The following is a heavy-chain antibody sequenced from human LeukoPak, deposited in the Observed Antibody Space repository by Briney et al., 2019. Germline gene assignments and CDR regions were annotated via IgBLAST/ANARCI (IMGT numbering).Heavy chain of an antibody. J-gene: IGHJ5*02. CDR3: ARVVLGSSWYHDNWFDP. D-gene: IGHD6-13*01. CDR2: ISAYNGNT. CDR1: GYTFTSYG. V-gene: IGHV1-18*01. Sequence: ASVKVSCKASGYTFTSYGISWVRQAPGQGLEWMGWISAYNGNTNYAQKLQGRVTMTTDTSTSTAYMELRSLRSDDTAVYYCARVVLGSSWYHDNWFDPWGQGTLVTVSS.